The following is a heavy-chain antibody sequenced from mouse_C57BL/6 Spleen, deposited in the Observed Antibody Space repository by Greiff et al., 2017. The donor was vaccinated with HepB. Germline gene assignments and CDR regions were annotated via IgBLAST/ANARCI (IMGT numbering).Heavy chain of an antibody. CDR3: ARRKSIYYDYDVGFAY. V-gene: IGHV1-42*01. J-gene: IGHJ3*01. CDR2: INPSTGGT. CDR1: GYSFTGYY. Sequence: EVQLQQSGPELVKPGASVKISCKASGYSFTGYYMNWVKQSPEKSLEWIGEINPSTGGTTYNQKFKAKATLTVDKSSSTAYMQLKSLTSEDSAVYYCARRKSIYYDYDVGFAYWGQGTLVTVSA. D-gene: IGHD2-4*01.